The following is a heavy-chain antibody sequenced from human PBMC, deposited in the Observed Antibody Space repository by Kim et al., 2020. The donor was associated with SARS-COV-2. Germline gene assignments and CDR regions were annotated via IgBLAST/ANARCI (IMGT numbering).Heavy chain of an antibody. CDR1: GGSISSSNW. V-gene: IGHV4-4*02. D-gene: IGHD2-15*01. CDR3: ARGTGIVVVVAAHAFDI. J-gene: IGHJ3*02. Sequence: SETLSLTCAVSGGSISSSNWWSWVRQPPGKGLEWIGEIYHSGSTNYNPSLKSRVTISVDKSKNQFSLKLSSVTAADTAVYYCARGTGIVVVVAAHAFDIWGQGTMVTVSS. CDR2: IYHSGST.